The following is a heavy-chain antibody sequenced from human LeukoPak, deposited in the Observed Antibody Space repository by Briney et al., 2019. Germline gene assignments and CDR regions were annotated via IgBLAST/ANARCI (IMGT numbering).Heavy chain of an antibody. V-gene: IGHV3-21*01. CDR3: ARDSVTVLTPDNCYFGL. J-gene: IGHJ2*01. Sequence: PGGSLRLSCVASGFTFRSHDMNWVRQAPGEGVEWGSSNSRSSSYIYYGDSVKGRFTITRDNAKKSIYRQMNSLRAEDTAVYYCARDSVTVLTPDNCYFGLWGRGTLVTVSS. CDR1: GFTFRSHD. D-gene: IGHD3-9*01. CDR2: NSRSSSYI.